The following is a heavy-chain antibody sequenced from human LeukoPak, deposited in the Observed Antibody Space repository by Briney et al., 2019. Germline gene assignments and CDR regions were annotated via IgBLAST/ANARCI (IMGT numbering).Heavy chain of an antibody. V-gene: IGHV1-2*02. CDR2: INSNSGGT. CDR3: ARVHDSSGYVVGY. CDR1: GYTFTGDY. J-gene: IGHJ4*02. Sequence: ASVKVSCKASGYTFTGDYMHWVRQAPGQGLEWMGWINSNSGGTKYAQKFQGRVTMTRDTSISTAYMELSRLTSDDTAVYYCARVHDSSGYVVGYWGQGTLVTVSS. D-gene: IGHD3-22*01.